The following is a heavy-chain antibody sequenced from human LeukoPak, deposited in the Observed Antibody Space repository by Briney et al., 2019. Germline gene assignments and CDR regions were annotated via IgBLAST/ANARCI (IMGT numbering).Heavy chain of an antibody. D-gene: IGHD1-26*01. Sequence: PSGGSLRLSCAASGFTFSSYAMSWVRQAPGKGLEWVSAISGSGGSTYYADSVKGRFTISRDNSKNTLYLQMNSLRAEDTAVYYCAKDLEGATALEYFDYWGQGTLVTVSS. CDR1: GFTFSSYA. CDR3: AKDLEGATALEYFDY. J-gene: IGHJ4*02. CDR2: ISGSGGST. V-gene: IGHV3-23*01.